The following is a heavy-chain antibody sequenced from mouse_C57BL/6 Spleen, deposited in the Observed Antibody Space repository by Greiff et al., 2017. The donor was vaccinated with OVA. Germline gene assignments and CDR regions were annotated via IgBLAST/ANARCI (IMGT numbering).Heavy chain of an antibody. CDR3: ERGRVTTMYFNG. J-gene: IGHJ1*01. V-gene: IGHV1-9*01. Sequence: VQLHQSGAELMKPGASVKLSCKASGYTFTGYWIEWVKQRPGHGLEWIGKILPGSGSTNYNEKFKGKATFTVDTHSITAYRQLSSLTSDDSAIYYCERGRVTTMYFNGWGAGTTVTVSS. CDR2: ILPGSGST. CDR1: GYTFTGYW. D-gene: IGHD2-5*01.